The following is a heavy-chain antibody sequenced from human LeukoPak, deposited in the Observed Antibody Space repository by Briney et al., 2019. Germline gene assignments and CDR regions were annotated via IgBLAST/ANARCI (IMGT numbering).Heavy chain of an antibody. CDR2: IYHSGST. CDR1: GGSISSGGYS. V-gene: IGHV4-30-2*01. D-gene: IGHD3-10*01. CDR3: ARSGMVRGVSMDV. J-gene: IGHJ6*02. Sequence: SETLSLTCAVSGGSISSGGYSWSWIRQPPGKGLEWIGYIYHSGSTYYNPSLKSRVTISVDRSKNQFSLKLSSVTAADTAVYYCARSGMVRGVSMDVWGQGTTVTVSS.